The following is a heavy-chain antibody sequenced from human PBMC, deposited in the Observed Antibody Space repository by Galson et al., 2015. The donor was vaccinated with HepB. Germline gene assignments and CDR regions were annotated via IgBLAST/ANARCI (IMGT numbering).Heavy chain of an antibody. D-gene: IGHD5-18*01. CDR3: ARGGDSSDKSPFGDY. CDR1: GYTFSSYA. CDR2: IIPNFGTA. Sequence: SVKVSCKASGYTFSSYAISWVRQAPGQGLEWMGGIIPNFGTATYAQKFQGRVTITTDESTSTAYMELSSLRSEDTAVYYCARGGDSSDKSPFGDYWGQGTLVTVSS. J-gene: IGHJ4*02. V-gene: IGHV1-69*05.